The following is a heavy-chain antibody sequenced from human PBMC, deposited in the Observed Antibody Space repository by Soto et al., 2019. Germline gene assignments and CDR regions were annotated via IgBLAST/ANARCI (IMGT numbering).Heavy chain of an antibody. J-gene: IGHJ6*02. CDR3: AKELGGSAKRWYGMDV. D-gene: IGHD3-10*01. CDR1: GFTFNNYA. CDR2: ISGSGGST. Sequence: EVQLLESGGGLVQPGGSLRLSCAASGFTFNNYAMTWVRQAPGKGLEWVSSISGSGGSTYYADSVRGRFTVSRDNSNNTLHLQMSRLRVEETAVYYCAKELGGSAKRWYGMDVWGQGTTVTVFS. V-gene: IGHV3-23*01.